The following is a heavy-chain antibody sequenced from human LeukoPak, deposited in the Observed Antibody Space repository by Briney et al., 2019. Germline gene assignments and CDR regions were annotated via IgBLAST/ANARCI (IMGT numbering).Heavy chain of an antibody. V-gene: IGHV3-66*02. Sequence: GGSLRLSCTASGFTFRTYGMSWFRQAPGKGLEWVSVIYSGGSTYYADSVRGRFMISRDNSKNIVYLQMNSLTIEDTAVYYCAREPSGNFGQLVSSAEYFQHWGQGTRVTVSS. J-gene: IGHJ1*01. CDR1: GFTFRTYG. CDR3: AREPSGNFGQLVSSAEYFQH. CDR2: IYSGGST. D-gene: IGHD5/OR15-5a*01.